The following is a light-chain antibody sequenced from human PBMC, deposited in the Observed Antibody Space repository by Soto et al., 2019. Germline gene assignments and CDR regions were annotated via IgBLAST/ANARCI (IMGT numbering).Light chain of an antibody. V-gene: IGKV2-28*01. CDR3: LQVLQSPIT. CDR2: LAS. Sequence: MTQSPATLSASVGDTVTITCRASQSISVSLAWYQQKPGQSPQLLSYLASNRASGVPDRITGSGSGTDFTLKISRVEDEDVGVYYCLQVLQSPITFGQGNDWRL. J-gene: IGKJ5*01. CDR1: QSISVS.